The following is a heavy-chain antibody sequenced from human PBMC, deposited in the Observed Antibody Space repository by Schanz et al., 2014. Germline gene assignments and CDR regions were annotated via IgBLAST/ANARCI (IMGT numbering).Heavy chain of an antibody. V-gene: IGHV3-30*18. CDR3: AKGRYSSSWFYFDY. CDR2: ISYDGSNK. Sequence: VQLVESGGGVVQPGRSLRLSCAASGFTFSSYGMHWVRQAPGKGLEWVAVISYDGSNKYYADSVKGRFTISRDNSKNTLYLQMNSLRAEDTAVYYCAKGRYSSSWFYFDYWGQGILVTVSS. J-gene: IGHJ4*02. D-gene: IGHD6-13*01. CDR1: GFTFSSYG.